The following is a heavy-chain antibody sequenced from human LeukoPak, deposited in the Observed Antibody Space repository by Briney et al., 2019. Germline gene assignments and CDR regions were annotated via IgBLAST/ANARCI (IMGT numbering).Heavy chain of an antibody. D-gene: IGHD6-6*01. CDR2: INHSGST. CDR1: GGSFSGYY. V-gene: IGHV4-34*01. J-gene: IGHJ4*02. Sequence: SETLSLTCAVYGGSFSGYYWSWIRQPPGRGLEWIGEINHSGSTNYNPSLKSRVTISVDTSKNQFSLKLSSVTAADTAVYYCARVFYSSSGSYYFDYWGQGTLVTVSS. CDR3: ARVFYSSSGSYYFDY.